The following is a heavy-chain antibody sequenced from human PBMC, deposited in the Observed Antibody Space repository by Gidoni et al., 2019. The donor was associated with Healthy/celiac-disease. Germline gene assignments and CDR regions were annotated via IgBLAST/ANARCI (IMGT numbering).Heavy chain of an antibody. CDR3: ARLRLRGRQQLAPGYFDY. V-gene: IGHV4-39*01. D-gene: IGHD6-13*01. Sequence: QLQLQESGPGLVKPSETLSLTCTVSGGSISSSSYYWGWIRQPPGKGLEWIGSIYYSGSTYYNPSLKSRVTISVDTSKNQFSLKLSSVTAADTAVYYCARLRLRGRQQLAPGYFDYWGQGTLVTVSS. J-gene: IGHJ4*02. CDR2: IYYSGST. CDR1: GGSISSSSYY.